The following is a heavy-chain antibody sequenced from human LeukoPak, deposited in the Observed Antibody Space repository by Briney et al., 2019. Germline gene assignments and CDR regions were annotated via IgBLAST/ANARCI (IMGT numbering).Heavy chain of an antibody. V-gene: IGHV3-33*08. Sequence: PGGSLRLSCAASGFTFSSYGMHWVRQAPGKGLEWVVVIWYGGSNKYYADSVKGRFTISRDNSKNTLYLQMNSLKTEDTAVYYCTTDPPRFGYWGQGTLVTVSS. CDR1: GFTFSSYG. CDR2: IWYGGSNK. J-gene: IGHJ4*02. CDR3: TTDPPRFGY.